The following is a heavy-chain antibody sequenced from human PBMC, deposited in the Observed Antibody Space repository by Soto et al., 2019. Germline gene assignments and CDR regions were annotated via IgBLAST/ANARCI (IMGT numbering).Heavy chain of an antibody. CDR1: GGSISSGNYY. CDR2: SYYSGYT. D-gene: IGHD3-9*01. V-gene: IGHV4-30-4*01. Sequence: QVQLQESGPGLVKPSHTLSLTCTVSGGSISSGNYYWSWIRQPPGKGREWIGYSYYSGYTYYNPSLNSRVTISLDTSKTQFSLKLSSVTAADTAVYYCARGGNVYHILTGFSLHYWGQGTLVTVSS. CDR3: ARGGNVYHILTGFSLHY. J-gene: IGHJ4*02.